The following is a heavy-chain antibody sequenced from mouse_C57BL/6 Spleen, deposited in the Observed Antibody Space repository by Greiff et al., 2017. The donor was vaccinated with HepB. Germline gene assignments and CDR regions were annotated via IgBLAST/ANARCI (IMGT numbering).Heavy chain of an antibody. CDR3: ARHSSGSWFAY. CDR1: GYSFTGYY. CDR2: INPSTGGT. Sequence: VQLKQSGPELVKPGASVKISCKASGYSFTGYYMNWVKQSPEKSLEWIGEINPSTGGTTYNQKFKAKATLTVDKSSSTAYMQLKSLTSEDSAVYYCARHSSGSWFAYWGQGTLVTVSA. D-gene: IGHD3-2*02. V-gene: IGHV1-42*01. J-gene: IGHJ3*01.